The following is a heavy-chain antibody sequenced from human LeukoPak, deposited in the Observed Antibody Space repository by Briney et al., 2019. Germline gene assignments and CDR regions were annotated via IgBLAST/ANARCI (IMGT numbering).Heavy chain of an antibody. D-gene: IGHD6-13*01. V-gene: IGHV4-4*07. CDR1: GVSISNYF. CDR3: ARGPLMSAGGGVDP. CDR2: DSTRGGT. Sequence: SETLSLTCSVSGVSISNYFWSWIRQSAGKGLEWIGRDSTRGGTNYNPSLASRASMSIDTSKSQFSLKLTSVTAADTAVYYCARGPLMSAGGGVDPWGQGTLVIVSS. J-gene: IGHJ5*02.